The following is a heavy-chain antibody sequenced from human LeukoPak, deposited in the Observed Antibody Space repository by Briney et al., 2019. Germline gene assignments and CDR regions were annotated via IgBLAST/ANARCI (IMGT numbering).Heavy chain of an antibody. CDR1: EFTFRSYA. Sequence: GGSLRLSCAASEFTFRSYAMHWVRQAPGKGLEWVAVIAYDGTNKYYADSVKGRFTISRDNSKNTVYLQMNSLRAEDTAVYYCAKDRHAPGRYCSSTSCFPFDSWGQGTLVTVSS. CDR3: AKDRHAPGRYCSSTSCFPFDS. D-gene: IGHD2-2*01. J-gene: IGHJ5*01. CDR2: IAYDGTNK. V-gene: IGHV3-30*04.